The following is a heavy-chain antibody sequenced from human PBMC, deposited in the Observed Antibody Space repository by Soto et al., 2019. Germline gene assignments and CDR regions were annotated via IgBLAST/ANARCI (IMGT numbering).Heavy chain of an antibody. CDR2: IKSKTDGGTT. CDR3: TTGLLYGVTQTYTDY. Sequence: EVQLVESGGGLVKPGGSLRLSCAASGFTFSNAWMSWVRQAPGKGLEWVGRIKSKTDGGTTDYAAPVKGRFTISRDDSXXTLSLQMTGLKTEDTAVYYCTTGLLYGVTQTYTDYWGQGTLVTVSS. J-gene: IGHJ4*02. D-gene: IGHD2-21*02. V-gene: IGHV3-15*01. CDR1: GFTFSNAW.